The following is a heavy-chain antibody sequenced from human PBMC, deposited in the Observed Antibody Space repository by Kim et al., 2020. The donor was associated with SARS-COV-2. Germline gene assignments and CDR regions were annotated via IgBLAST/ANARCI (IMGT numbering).Heavy chain of an antibody. CDR3: ARGGVDWFYYYYMDV. CDR1: GYTFTSYD. CDR2: MNPNSGNT. J-gene: IGHJ6*03. Sequence: ASVKVSCKASGYTFTSYDINWVRQATGQGLEWMGWMNPNSGNTGYAQKFHGRVTMTRNTSISTAYMELSSLRSEDTAVYYCARGGVDWFYYYYMDVWGKGTTVTVSS. V-gene: IGHV1-8*01. D-gene: IGHD3-9*01.